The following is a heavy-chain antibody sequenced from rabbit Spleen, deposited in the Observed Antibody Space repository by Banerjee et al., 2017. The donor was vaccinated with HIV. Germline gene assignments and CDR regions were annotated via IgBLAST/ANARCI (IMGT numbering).Heavy chain of an antibody. CDR3: ARAIVPWLGLTRLDL. Sequence: QEQLVESGGGLVQPGGSLKLSCKASGFDFSNYGVSWVRQAPGKGLEWIGYIEPIFGNTYYANWVNGRFTISSHNAQNTLYLQLTSLTAADTATYFCARAIVPWLGLTRLDLWGQGPWSPS. CDR1: GFDFSNYG. CDR2: IEPIFGNT. V-gene: IGHV1S47*01. D-gene: IGHD4-1*01. J-gene: IGHJ3*01.